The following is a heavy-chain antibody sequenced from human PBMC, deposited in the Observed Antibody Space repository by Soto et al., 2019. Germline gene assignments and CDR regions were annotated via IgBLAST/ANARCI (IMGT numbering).Heavy chain of an antibody. CDR3: ARGRAAAGLASHHGP. CDR1: GGTFSSYT. V-gene: IGHV1-69*02. J-gene: IGHJ5*02. Sequence: SVKVSCKASGGTFSSYTISWVRQAPGQGLEWMGRIIPILGIANYAQKFQGRVTITADKSTSTAYMELSSLRSEDTAVYYCARGRAAAGLASHHGPWGQGTXVTVSS. CDR2: IIPILGIA. D-gene: IGHD6-13*01.